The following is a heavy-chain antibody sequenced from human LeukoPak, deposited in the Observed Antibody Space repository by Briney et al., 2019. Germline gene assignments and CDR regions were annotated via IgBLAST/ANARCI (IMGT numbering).Heavy chain of an antibody. CDR2: ISSSGSTI. Sequence: GGSLRLSCAAPGFTFSDYYMSWIRQAPGKGLEWVSYISSSGSTIYYADSVKGRFTISRDNAKNSLYLQMNSLRAEDTAVYYCARQVAREPFFDYWGQGTLVTVSS. CDR1: GFTFSDYY. V-gene: IGHV3-11*01. J-gene: IGHJ4*02. CDR3: ARQVAREPFFDY. D-gene: IGHD5-12*01.